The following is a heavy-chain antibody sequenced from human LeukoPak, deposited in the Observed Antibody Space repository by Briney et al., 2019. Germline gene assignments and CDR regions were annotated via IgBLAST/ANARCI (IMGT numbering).Heavy chain of an antibody. CDR2: IWYDGSNK. CDR1: GFTFSSYG. D-gene: IGHD7-27*01. V-gene: IGHV3-33*06. CDR3: AKGELGNYDY. J-gene: IGHJ4*02. Sequence: PGGSLRLSCAASGFTFSSYGMHWVRQAPGKGLEGGAVIWYDGSNKYYADSVKGRFTISRDNSKTTLYLQMNSLRAEDTAVYYCAKGELGNYDYWGQGTLVTVSS.